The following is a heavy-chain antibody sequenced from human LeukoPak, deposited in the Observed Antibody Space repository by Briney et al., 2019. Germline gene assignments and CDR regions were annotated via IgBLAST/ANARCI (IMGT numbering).Heavy chain of an antibody. CDR2: ISAYNGNT. CDR3: ARDLRIVELELRQYYYYYGMDV. CDR1: GYTFTSYG. J-gene: IGHJ6*02. V-gene: IGHV1-18*01. Sequence: GASVKVSYKASGYTFTSYGISWVRQAPGQGLEWMGWISAYNGNTNYAQKLQGRVTMTTDTSTSTAYMELRSLRSDDTAVYYCARDLRIVELELRQYYYYYGMDVWGQGTTLTVSS. D-gene: IGHD1-7*01.